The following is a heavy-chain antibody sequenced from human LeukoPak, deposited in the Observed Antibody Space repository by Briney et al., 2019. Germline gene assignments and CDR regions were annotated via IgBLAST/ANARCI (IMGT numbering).Heavy chain of an antibody. Sequence: SETLSLTCTVSGGSISSFYWSWIRLPPGKGLEWIGRIHSSGSTNYNPSLKSRVTISVDTSKNQFSLKLGSVTAADTAVYYCAGALLWFGENAFDIWGQGTMVTVSS. J-gene: IGHJ3*02. D-gene: IGHD3-10*01. CDR3: AGALLWFGENAFDI. CDR2: IHSSGST. V-gene: IGHV4-59*12. CDR1: GGSISSFY.